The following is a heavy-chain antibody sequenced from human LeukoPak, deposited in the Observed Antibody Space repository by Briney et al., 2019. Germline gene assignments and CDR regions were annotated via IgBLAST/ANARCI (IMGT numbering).Heavy chain of an antibody. J-gene: IGHJ6*02. CDR1: GFTFSSYA. CDR2: ISYDGSNK. CDR3: ARDPGYSYGHYYYGMDV. V-gene: IGHV3-30-3*01. D-gene: IGHD5-18*01. Sequence: GGSLRLSCAASGFTFSSYAMHWVRQAPGKGLEWVAVISYDGSNKYYADSVKGRFTISRDNSKNTLYLQMNSLRAEDTAVYYCARDPGYSYGHYYYGMDVWGQGTTVTVSS.